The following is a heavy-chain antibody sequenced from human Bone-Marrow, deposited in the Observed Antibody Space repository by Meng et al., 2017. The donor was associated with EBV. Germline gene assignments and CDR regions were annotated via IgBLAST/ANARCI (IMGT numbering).Heavy chain of an antibody. Sequence: VPRLCSAADMVLPCWPFSFPSLVSGVYIICTYLLTWVRQPPARAMECLGQINHSGSTNCNPSLKVRVIISVVMSKNQFSLSLTSVTAADTAVYSCVRSYSYGPSDLPGHWGLGTLVTVSS. CDR1: GVYIICTYL. CDR3: VRSYSYGPSDLPGH. CDR2: INHSGST. V-gene: IGHV4-4*02. D-gene: IGHD3-10*01. J-gene: IGHJ1*01.